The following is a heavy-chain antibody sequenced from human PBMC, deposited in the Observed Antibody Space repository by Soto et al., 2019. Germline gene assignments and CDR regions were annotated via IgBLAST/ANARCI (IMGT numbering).Heavy chain of an antibody. CDR2: IYWDDDK. Sequence: SGPTLVNPTQTLTLTCHFSGFSLTTTGVGVGWIRQPPGKALEWLTLIYWDDDKRYSPSLKSRLAIAKDTSNNLVVLTMTNMDPVDIGRYCCVLRRVDSSRLLNYGAFDFWGQGTVVTVSS. V-gene: IGHV2-5*02. CDR3: VLRRVDSSRLLNYGAFDF. CDR1: GFSLTTTGVG. D-gene: IGHD3-22*01. J-gene: IGHJ3*01.